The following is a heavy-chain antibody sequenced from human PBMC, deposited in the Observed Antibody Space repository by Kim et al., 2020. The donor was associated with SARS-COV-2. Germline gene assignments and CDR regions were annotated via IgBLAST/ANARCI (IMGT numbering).Heavy chain of an antibody. CDR1: GYTLTELS. Sequence: ASVKVSCKVSGYTLTELSMHWVRQAPGKGLEWMGGFDPEDGETIYAQKFQGRVTMTEDTSTDTAYMELSSLRSEDTAVYYCATDFEQQLFDAFDIWGQGTMVTVSS. CDR2: FDPEDGET. CDR3: ATDFEQQLFDAFDI. J-gene: IGHJ3*02. V-gene: IGHV1-24*01. D-gene: IGHD6-13*01.